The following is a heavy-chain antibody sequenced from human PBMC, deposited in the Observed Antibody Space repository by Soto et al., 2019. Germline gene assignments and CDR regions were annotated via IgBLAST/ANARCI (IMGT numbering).Heavy chain of an antibody. CDR3: VKDSYADFHRVLSTAEYFFDY. J-gene: IGHJ4*01. D-gene: IGHD2-2*01. CDR1: GFTFDDYA. CDR2: ITWNSGNI. Sequence: EVQLVESGGGLVRPGRSLRLSCTASGFTFDDYAMHWVRQAPGRGLEWVSGITWNSGNIAYADSVKGRFIIARDDDNNSLYLQMHSLRPEDTALYYCVKDSYADFHRVLSTAEYFFDYWGYGTLVSVSS. V-gene: IGHV3-9*01.